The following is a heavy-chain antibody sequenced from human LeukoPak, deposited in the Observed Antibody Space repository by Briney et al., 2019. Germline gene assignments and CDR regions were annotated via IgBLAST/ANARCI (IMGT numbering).Heavy chain of an antibody. V-gene: IGHV4-59*02. Sequence: PSETLSLTCTVSGGSVSSYYWSWIRQPPGKGLEWIAYIYYSGSTKYNPSLKSRVTISLHRSKNQFSLKLRSVTAADTAVYYCARLQVHCGGDCYTRWFDPWGEGTLVTVSS. CDR3: ARLQVHCGGDCYTRWFDP. D-gene: IGHD2-21*02. CDR1: GGSVSSYY. CDR2: IYYSGST. J-gene: IGHJ5*02.